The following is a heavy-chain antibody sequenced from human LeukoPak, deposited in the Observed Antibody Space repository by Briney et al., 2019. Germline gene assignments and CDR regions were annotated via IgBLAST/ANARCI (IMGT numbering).Heavy chain of an antibody. CDR1: GGSISSYY. D-gene: IGHD4-17*01. J-gene: IGHJ3*02. CDR3: ARNLHYGDYGAFDI. CDR2: IYTSGST. V-gene: IGHV4-4*07. Sequence: SETLSLTCTVSGGSISSYYWSWIRQPAGKGLEWIGRIYTSGSTNYNPSLKSRVTMSVDTSKNQFSLKLSSVTAADTAVYYCARNLHYGDYGAFDIWGQGTMVTVSS.